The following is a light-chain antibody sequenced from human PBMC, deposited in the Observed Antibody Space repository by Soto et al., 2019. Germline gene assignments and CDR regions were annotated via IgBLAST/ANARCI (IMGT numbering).Light chain of an antibody. CDR3: QQYNS. CDR1: QSISSW. Sequence: DIQMTQSPSNLSASVGDRVTITCRASQSISSWLAWYQQKPGKAPKLLIYDASSLESGVPSRFSGSGSGTEFTLTISSLQPDDFATYYCQQYNSFGQGTKLEIK. V-gene: IGKV1-5*01. J-gene: IGKJ2*01. CDR2: DAS.